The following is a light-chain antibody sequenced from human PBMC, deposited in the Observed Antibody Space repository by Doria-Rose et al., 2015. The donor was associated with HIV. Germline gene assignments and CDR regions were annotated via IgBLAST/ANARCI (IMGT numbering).Light chain of an antibody. CDR3: QQANSFPLT. J-gene: IGKJ4*01. Sequence: IQRCEYLSSVFSARGDSVTVPCLARGGDGRWGGWDQQKPGKAPKLLIYAASSLQSGVPSRFSGSGSGTDFTLTISSLQPEDFATYYCQQANSFPLTFGGGTKVEIK. CDR2: AAS. CDR1: GGDGRW. V-gene: IGKV1D-12*01.